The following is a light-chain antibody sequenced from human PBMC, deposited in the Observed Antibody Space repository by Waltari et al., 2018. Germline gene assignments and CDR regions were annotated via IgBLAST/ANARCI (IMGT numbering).Light chain of an antibody. CDR2: SAS. CDR1: QSVRSSY. CDR3: QQYGSSPWT. J-gene: IGKJ1*01. Sequence: EIVLTQSPGTLSLSPGERDTLSCRASQSVRSSYLAWYQQKPGQAPRVLIHSASNRATGIPDRFSGSGSGTDFTLTISRLEPEDFAVYYCQQYGSSPWTFGQGTKVEIK. V-gene: IGKV3-20*01.